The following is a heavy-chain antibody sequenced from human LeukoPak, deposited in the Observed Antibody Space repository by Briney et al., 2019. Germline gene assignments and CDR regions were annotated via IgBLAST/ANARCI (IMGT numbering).Heavy chain of an antibody. CDR2: INPDSGGT. V-gene: IGHV1-2*02. D-gene: IGHD3-10*01. Sequence: GASVKVSCKASGYTFTGYYMHWVRQAPGQGLEWMGWINPDSGGTNYAQKFQGRVTMTRDTSISTAYMELSRLRSDDTAVYYCARNYGSGPLHYYYYYYYMDVWGKGTTVTVSS. CDR1: GYTFTGYY. J-gene: IGHJ6*03. CDR3: ARNYGSGPLHYYYYYYYMDV.